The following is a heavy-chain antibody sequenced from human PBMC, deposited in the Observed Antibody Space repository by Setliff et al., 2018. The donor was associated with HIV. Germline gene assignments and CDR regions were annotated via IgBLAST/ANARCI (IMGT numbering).Heavy chain of an antibody. V-gene: IGHV4-39*01. Sequence: SETLSLTCTVSGVSISSGTYYWGWVRQPPGKGLEWIGSIYHSGSTYYNPPLKSRVTISVDTSNNRFSLKLNSVTAADTAVYYCVSLPASYDFWSGDYRDWYFDVWGRGTLVTVSS. J-gene: IGHJ2*01. CDR2: IYHSGST. D-gene: IGHD3-3*01. CDR3: VSLPASYDFWSGDYRDWYFDV. CDR1: GVSISSGTYY.